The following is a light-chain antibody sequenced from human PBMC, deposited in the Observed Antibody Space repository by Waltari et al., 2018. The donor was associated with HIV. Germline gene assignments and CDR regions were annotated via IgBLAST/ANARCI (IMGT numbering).Light chain of an antibody. CDR2: GVN. J-gene: IGLJ3*02. CDR1: SRYVNNYNY. V-gene: IGLV2-11*01. CDR3: CSYAGSNMHWV. Sequence: QSALTQPRSVSGSPGQSVTISCTGTSRYVNNYNYVSWYQHHPGEAPKLVIFGVNSRRSVVPVRFSGSTSCNTASLTISGLQAEDEGHYDCCSYAGSNMHWVFGGGTKLTVL.